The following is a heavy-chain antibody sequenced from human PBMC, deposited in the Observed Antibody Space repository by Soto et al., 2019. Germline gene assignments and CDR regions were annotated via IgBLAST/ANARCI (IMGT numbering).Heavy chain of an antibody. CDR2: IWYDGSNK. Sequence: HPGGSLRLSCAASGFTFSSYGMHWVRQAPGKGLEWVAVIWYDGSNKYYADSVKGRFTISRDNSKNTLYLQMNSLRAEDTAVYYCARDLEVPVPGSSGWYTYYYYGMDVWGQGTTVTVSS. J-gene: IGHJ6*02. V-gene: IGHV3-33*01. CDR1: GFTFSSYG. CDR3: ARDLEVPVPGSSGWYTYYYYGMDV. D-gene: IGHD6-19*01.